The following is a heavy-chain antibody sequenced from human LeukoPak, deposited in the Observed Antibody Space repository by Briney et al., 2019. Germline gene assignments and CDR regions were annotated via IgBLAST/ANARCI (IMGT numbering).Heavy chain of an antibody. D-gene: IGHD3-3*01. CDR3: ARGQEIRFLEWLPYYYMDV. CDR1: GGTFSSYA. Sequence: SVKGSCKASGGTFSSYAVSRVRQAPGQGLEWRGGIIPIFGTANYAQKFPGRVTITADKSTSTAYMELSSMRSEDTAVYYCARGQEIRFLEWLPYYYMDVWGKGTTVTVSS. V-gene: IGHV1-69*06. CDR2: IIPIFGTA. J-gene: IGHJ6*03.